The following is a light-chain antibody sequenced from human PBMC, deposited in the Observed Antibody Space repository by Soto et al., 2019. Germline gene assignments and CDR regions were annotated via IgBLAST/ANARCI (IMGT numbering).Light chain of an antibody. CDR2: GAS. V-gene: IGKV3-20*01. CDR3: QQYSSLWT. J-gene: IGKJ1*01. Sequence: EIVLTQSPGTLSLSPGERATLSCRTSQSVSNNYLAWYQQKPGQAPRLLIYGASSRATGIPDRFSGSGSGTDFTLSISRLDPEDFAVYYCQQYSSLWTFGKGTKVDIK. CDR1: QSVSNNY.